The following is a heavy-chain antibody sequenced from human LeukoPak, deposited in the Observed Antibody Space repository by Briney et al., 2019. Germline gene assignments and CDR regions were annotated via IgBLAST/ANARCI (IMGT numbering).Heavy chain of an antibody. V-gene: IGHV3-30*04. Sequence: GGSLRLSCAASGFTFSSYVMHWVRQAPGKGLEWVGVILSDGSNKYYADSVKGRFTISRDNSENTVYLQMSSLRAEDTAVYYCAELGITMIGGVWGKGTTVTISS. CDR2: ILSDGSNK. D-gene: IGHD3-10*02. CDR3: AELGITMIGGV. J-gene: IGHJ6*04. CDR1: GFTFSSYV.